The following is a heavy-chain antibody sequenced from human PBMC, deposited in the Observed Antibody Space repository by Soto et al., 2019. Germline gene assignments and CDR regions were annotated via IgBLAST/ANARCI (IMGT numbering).Heavy chain of an antibody. D-gene: IGHD2-21*02. CDR3: AREDDGGDSLDV. Sequence: QVQLQQSGPGLVKPSQTLSLTCTVSGDSISSGYYHWTWIRQSPGKGLEWIGYIHHSGSILYNPSLKSRVTISVDTSKNQFSLHLTSVTAADTAVYFCAREDDGGDSLDVWGQGTTVTVS. CDR2: IHHSGSI. J-gene: IGHJ6*02. V-gene: IGHV4-30-4*08. CDR1: GDSISSGYYH.